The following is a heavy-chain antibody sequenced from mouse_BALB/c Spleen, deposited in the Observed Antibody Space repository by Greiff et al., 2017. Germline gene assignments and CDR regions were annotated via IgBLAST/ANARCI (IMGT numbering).Heavy chain of an antibody. CDR2: ISYSGST. J-gene: IGHJ4*01. CDR3: ARRGIYDGYDEGAMDY. Sequence: EVMLVESGPGLVKPSQSLSLTCTVTGYSITSDYAWNWIRQFPGNKLEWMGYISYSGSTSYNPSLKSRISITRDTSKNQFFLQLNSVTTEDTATYYCARRGIYDGYDEGAMDYWGQGTSVTVSS. D-gene: IGHD2-3*01. V-gene: IGHV3-2*02. CDR1: GYSITSDYA.